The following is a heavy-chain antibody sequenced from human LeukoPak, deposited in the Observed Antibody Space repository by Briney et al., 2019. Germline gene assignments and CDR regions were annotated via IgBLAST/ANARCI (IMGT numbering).Heavy chain of an antibody. D-gene: IGHD6-6*01. CDR1: GGSISSGGYY. V-gene: IGHV4-31*03. J-gene: IGHJ6*02. CDR2: IYYSGST. CDR3: ARAYSSSPYYYYGMDV. Sequence: KSSETLSLTCTVSGGSISSGGYYWSWIRQHPGKGLEWIGYIYYSGSTYYNPSLKSRVTISVDTSKNQFSLKLSSVTAADTAVYYCARAYSSSPYYYYGMDVWGQGTTVTVSS.